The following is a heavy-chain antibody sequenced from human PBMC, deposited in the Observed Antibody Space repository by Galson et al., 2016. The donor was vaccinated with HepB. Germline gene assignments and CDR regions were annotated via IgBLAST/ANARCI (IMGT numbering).Heavy chain of an antibody. CDR2: ISGGGVNT. V-gene: IGHV3-23*01. D-gene: IGHD6-19*01. J-gene: IGHJ5*02. CDR1: GISVSSYA. Sequence: SLRLSCAVSGISVSSYAMNWVRQAPGKGLEWVSRISGGGVNTYYGDSVEGRFTISRDNSKNTLYLQMNSPKVEDTALYYCAKGSYSSGSAVNWFDPWGQGTLVTVSS. CDR3: AKGSYSSGSAVNWFDP.